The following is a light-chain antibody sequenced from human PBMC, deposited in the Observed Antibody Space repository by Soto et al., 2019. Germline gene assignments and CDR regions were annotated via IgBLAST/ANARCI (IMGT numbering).Light chain of an antibody. CDR2: EVS. CDR1: SSDVGGYNY. Sequence: QSALTQPASVSGSPGQSITISCTGTSSDVGGYNYVSWYLQHPGKAPKLMIYEVSNRPSGVSNRFSGSKSGNTASLTISGLQAEAEADYYCSSYTSSSNLHVFGTGTKLTVL. CDR3: SSYTSSSNLHV. J-gene: IGLJ1*01. V-gene: IGLV2-14*01.